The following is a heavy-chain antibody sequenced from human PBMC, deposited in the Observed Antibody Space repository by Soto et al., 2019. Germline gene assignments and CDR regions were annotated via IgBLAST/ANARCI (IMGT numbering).Heavy chain of an antibody. CDR3: ARDRGGYGPPDV. V-gene: IGHV3-11*06. Sequence: QVQLVESGGGLVKPGGSLRLSCAASGFTFSDSYMSWIRQAPGKGLQWVAYISGSSGYTGYADSVKGRFTISRDNAKNCLYLQMNSLRAEETAVYYCARDRGGYGPPDVWGQGTTVTVSS. CDR2: ISGSSGYT. CDR1: GFTFSDSY. D-gene: IGHD3-10*01. J-gene: IGHJ6*02.